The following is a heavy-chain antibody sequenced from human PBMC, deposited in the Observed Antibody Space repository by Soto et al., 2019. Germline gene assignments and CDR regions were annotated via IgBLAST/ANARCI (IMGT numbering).Heavy chain of an antibody. Sequence: SETLSLTCAVSGSSIGSSYYWGCIRQPPGKGLEWIGTIHHGGSSFYNPSLKSRVTMSVDTSKNQFSLKLRSVTAADTAVYFCARAWGTTPRDLRWFAPWGQGTLVTVSS. CDR2: IHHGGSS. CDR3: ARAWGTTPRDLRWFAP. D-gene: IGHD3-16*01. V-gene: IGHV4-38-2*01. CDR1: GSSIGSSYY. J-gene: IGHJ5*02.